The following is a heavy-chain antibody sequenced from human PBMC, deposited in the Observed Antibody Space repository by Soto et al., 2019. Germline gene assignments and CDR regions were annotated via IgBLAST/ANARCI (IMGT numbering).Heavy chain of an antibody. CDR3: ARHLGSGYSYGDYYYGMDV. CDR2: IYPGDSDT. V-gene: IGHV5-51*01. D-gene: IGHD5-18*01. Sequence: GESLKISCKGSGYSFTSYWIGWVRQMPGKGLEWMGIIYPGDSDTRYSPSFQGQVTISADKSISTAYLQWSSLKASDTAMYYCARHLGSGYSYGDYYYGMDVWGQGTTVTVSS. CDR1: GYSFTSYW. J-gene: IGHJ6*02.